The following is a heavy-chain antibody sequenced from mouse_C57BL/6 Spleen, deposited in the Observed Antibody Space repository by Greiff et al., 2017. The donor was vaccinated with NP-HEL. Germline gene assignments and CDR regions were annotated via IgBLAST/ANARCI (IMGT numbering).Heavy chain of an antibody. CDR1: GFTFSSYG. J-gene: IGHJ2*01. Sequence: DVMLVESGGDLVKPGGSLKLSCAASGFTFSSYGMSWVRQTPDKRLEWVATISSGGSYTYYPDSVKGRFTISRDNAKNTLYLQMSSLKSEDTAMYYCARREIYYDYDRDYFDYWGQGTTLTVSS. D-gene: IGHD2-4*01. CDR3: ARREIYYDYDRDYFDY. V-gene: IGHV5-6*02. CDR2: ISSGGSYT.